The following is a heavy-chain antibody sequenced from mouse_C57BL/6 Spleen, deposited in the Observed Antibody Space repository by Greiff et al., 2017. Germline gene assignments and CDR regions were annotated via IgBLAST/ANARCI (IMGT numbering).Heavy chain of an antibody. CDR2: INPSSGYT. J-gene: IGHJ2*01. CDR3: AGLEPYYFDY. Sequence: QVQLQQSGAELAKPGASVKLSCKASGYTFTSYWMHWVKQRPGQGLEWIGYINPSSGYTKYNQKFKDKATLTADKSSSTAYMQLRNLPYEDSAVYYCAGLEPYYFDYGGQGTTLTVSS. CDR1: GYTFTSYW. V-gene: IGHV1-7*01. D-gene: IGHD3-1*01.